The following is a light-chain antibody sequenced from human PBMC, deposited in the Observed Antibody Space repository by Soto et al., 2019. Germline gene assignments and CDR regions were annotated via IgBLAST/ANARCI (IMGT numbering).Light chain of an antibody. CDR3: SSFAGRNVYV. V-gene: IGLV2-8*01. CDR2: GVD. CDR1: SSDVGAYKY. J-gene: IGLJ1*01. Sequence: QSVLTQPPSASGSPGQSVTISCTGTSSDVGAYKYVSWYQQFPGEAPNLIIYGVDKRPSGVPSRFSGSMSGNTAFLTVSGLQLEDEADYYCSSFAGRNVYVFGSGTKVTVL.